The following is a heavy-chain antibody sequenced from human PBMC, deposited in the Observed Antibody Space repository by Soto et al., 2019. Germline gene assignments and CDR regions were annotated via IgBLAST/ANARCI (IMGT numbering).Heavy chain of an antibody. Sequence: QVQVVESGGGVVQPGRSLRLSCAASGFTFSRYAIHWVRQAPGKGLEWVAVISKDGSNKYYVDSVKGRFTISRDNSRNPLYLQMNSLRDEAAAVYYCARSRSGAVADSFDFWGQGTLVTVSS. D-gene: IGHD3-10*01. CDR1: GFTFSRYA. CDR3: ARSRSGAVADSFDF. J-gene: IGHJ4*02. V-gene: IGHV3-30*04. CDR2: ISKDGSNK.